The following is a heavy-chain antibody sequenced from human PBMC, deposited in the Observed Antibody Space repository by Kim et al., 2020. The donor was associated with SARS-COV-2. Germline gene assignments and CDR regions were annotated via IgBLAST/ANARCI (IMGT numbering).Heavy chain of an antibody. D-gene: IGHD6-19*01. Sequence: VKGRFTISRDDSKNTLYLQMNSLKTEDTAVYYCTTVDPRAVAGTENAFDIWGQGTMVTVSS. V-gene: IGHV3-15*01. CDR3: TTVDPRAVAGTENAFDI. J-gene: IGHJ3*02.